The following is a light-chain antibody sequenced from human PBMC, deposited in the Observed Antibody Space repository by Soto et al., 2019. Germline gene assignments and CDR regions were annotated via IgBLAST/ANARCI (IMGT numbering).Light chain of an antibody. V-gene: IGKV1-5*01. CDR1: QSISNW. CDR3: QQYNSYS. CDR2: HAS. Sequence: IQLTQSPSTLPASVGDRVTLTCRASQSISNWLAWYQQKPWTAPKLLIYHASILETAVPSRLSGNGSGTEFTLTISSLQPGDFATYYCQQYNSYSFGQGSRVEIK. J-gene: IGKJ1*01.